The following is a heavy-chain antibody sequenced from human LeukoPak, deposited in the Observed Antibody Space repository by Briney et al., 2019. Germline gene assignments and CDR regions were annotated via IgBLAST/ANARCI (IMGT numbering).Heavy chain of an antibody. D-gene: IGHD6-13*01. Sequence: PGGSLRLSCAASGFTFSSFAMSWVRQAPGKGLEWVSGISGSAGSTYYADSVKGRFTNTRENSKNTLYLQMNSLRAEDTAVYYCAKDLRSSNYYYFDCWGQGTLVTVSS. CDR2: ISGSAGST. CDR1: GFTFSSFA. CDR3: AKDLRSSNYYYFDC. J-gene: IGHJ4*02. V-gene: IGHV3-23*01.